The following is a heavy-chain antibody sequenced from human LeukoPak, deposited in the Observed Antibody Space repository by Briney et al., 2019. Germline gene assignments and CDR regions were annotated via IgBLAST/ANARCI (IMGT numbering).Heavy chain of an antibody. CDR3: ARGGKATVVTM. Sequence: PSETLSLTCTVSGGSINSYYWSWIRQPAGKGLEWIGRIYSSGSTNYNPSLKSRVSMSVDTSKNQFSLKLTSVTAADTAVFYCARGGKATVVTMWGQGILVTVSS. CDR1: GGSINSYY. CDR2: IYSSGST. V-gene: IGHV4-4*07. J-gene: IGHJ4*02. D-gene: IGHD4-23*01.